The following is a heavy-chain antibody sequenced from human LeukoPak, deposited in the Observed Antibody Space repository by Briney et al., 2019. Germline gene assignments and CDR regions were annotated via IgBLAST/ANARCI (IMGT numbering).Heavy chain of an antibody. CDR1: GYSFNTFF. J-gene: IGHJ4*02. Sequence: GESLKISCQASGYSFNTFFIAWVRQTPGRGLEWMGIVYPFDPETRYGPSFQGQVTISADKSTSSAYLQWDSLKASDTAMYYCVRHNTGGDYWGQGTLVTVSS. V-gene: IGHV5-51*01. CDR2: VYPFDPET. CDR3: VRHNTGGDY. D-gene: IGHD2-8*02.